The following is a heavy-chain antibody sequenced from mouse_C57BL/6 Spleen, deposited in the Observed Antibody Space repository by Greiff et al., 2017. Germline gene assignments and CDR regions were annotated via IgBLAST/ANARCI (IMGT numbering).Heavy chain of an antibody. Sequence: EVQGVESGGGLVKPGGSLKLSCAASGFTFSRYAMSWVRQTPEKRLEWVATISDGGSSTYYPDNVKGRFTISRDNAKNNLYLQMSHLKSEDTAMYYCARDRATVVEEGYFDYWGQGTTLTVSS. J-gene: IGHJ2*01. CDR2: ISDGGSST. CDR1: GFTFSRYA. V-gene: IGHV5-4*01. D-gene: IGHD1-1*01. CDR3: ARDRATVVEEGYFDY.